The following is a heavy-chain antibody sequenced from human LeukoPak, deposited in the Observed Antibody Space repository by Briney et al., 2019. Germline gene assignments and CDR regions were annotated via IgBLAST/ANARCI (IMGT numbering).Heavy chain of an antibody. Sequence: SETLSLTCTVSGGSISSYYWSWIRQPPGKGLEWIGYIYYSGSTNYNPSLKSRVTISVDTPKNQFSLKLSSVTAADTAVYYCARADYYDSSGYQDDAFDIWGQGTMVTVSS. CDR3: ARADYYDSSGYQDDAFDI. CDR1: GGSISSYY. CDR2: IYYSGST. D-gene: IGHD3-22*01. V-gene: IGHV4-59*01. J-gene: IGHJ3*02.